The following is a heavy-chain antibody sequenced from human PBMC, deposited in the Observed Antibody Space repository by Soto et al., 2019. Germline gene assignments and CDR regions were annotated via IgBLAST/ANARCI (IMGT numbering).Heavy chain of an antibody. V-gene: IGHV1-69*13. CDR3: ARGGGYYDSSGYPLYYYYGMDV. D-gene: IGHD3-22*01. Sequence: SVKVSCKDSGGTFSSYAISWVRQAPVQGIEWMGGIIPICGTANYAQKFHGRVTITADESTSTAYMELSSLRSEDTAVYYCARGGGYYDSSGYPLYYYYGMDVWGQGTTVTVSS. CDR1: GGTFSSYA. J-gene: IGHJ6*02. CDR2: IIPICGTA.